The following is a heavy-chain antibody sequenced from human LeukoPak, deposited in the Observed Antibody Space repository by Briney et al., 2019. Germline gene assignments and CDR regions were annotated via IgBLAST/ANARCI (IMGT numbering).Heavy chain of an antibody. CDR3: AKGRKGGRGDAYHV. Sequence: SETLSLTCTVSGYSISSGYYWGWIRQTPGKGLEWIGYIYHGGRTDYNPSLKSRVTISVDTSKNQFSLKLSSVTAADTAVYFCAKGRKGGRGDAYHVWGQGTRVTVSS. J-gene: IGHJ3*01. V-gene: IGHV4-38-2*02. CDR1: GYSISSGYY. D-gene: IGHD1-14*01. CDR2: IYHGGRT.